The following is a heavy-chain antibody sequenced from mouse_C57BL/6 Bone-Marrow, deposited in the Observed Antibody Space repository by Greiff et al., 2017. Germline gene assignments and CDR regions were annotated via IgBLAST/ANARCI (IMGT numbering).Heavy chain of an antibody. Sequence: QVQLQQSGPELVKPGASVKISCKASGYAFSSSWMNWVKQRPGKGLEWIGRIYPGDGDTNYNGKFKGKATLTADKSSSTAYMQLSSLTSEDSAVYFCAREGYSNAFAYWGQGTLVTVSA. CDR1: GYAFSSSW. CDR3: AREGYSNAFAY. D-gene: IGHD2-5*01. CDR2: IYPGDGDT. J-gene: IGHJ3*01. V-gene: IGHV1-82*01.